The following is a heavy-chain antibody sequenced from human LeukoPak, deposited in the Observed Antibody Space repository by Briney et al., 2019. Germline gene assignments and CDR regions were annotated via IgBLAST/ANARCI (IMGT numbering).Heavy chain of an antibody. CDR3: ARGHYGSGNYYNLDY. J-gene: IGHJ4*02. D-gene: IGHD3-10*01. CDR2: ISSSGITF. Sequence: TGGSLRLSGAASGFTFSDYYMSWIRQAPGKGLEWVSCISSSGITFYYADSVKGQFTISRDNAKNSLYLQMNSLRAEDTAVYYCARGHYGSGNYYNLDYWGQGTLVTVSS. CDR1: GFTFSDYY. V-gene: IGHV3-11*01.